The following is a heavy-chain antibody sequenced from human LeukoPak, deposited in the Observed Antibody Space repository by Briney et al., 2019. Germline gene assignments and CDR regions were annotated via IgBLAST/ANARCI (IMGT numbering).Heavy chain of an antibody. J-gene: IGHJ3*02. CDR3: ARDTAFVAFDI. CDR2: IYNSGST. D-gene: IGHD5-18*01. V-gene: IGHV4-4*07. CDR1: GGSLSSYY. Sequence: PSETLSLTCTVSGGSLSSYYWSWIRQPAGQGQEWIGGIYNSGSTNYTPSLKRRVTISVDKSKNQFSLKLSSVSAAGTAVYFCARDTAFVAFDIWGQGTMVTVSS.